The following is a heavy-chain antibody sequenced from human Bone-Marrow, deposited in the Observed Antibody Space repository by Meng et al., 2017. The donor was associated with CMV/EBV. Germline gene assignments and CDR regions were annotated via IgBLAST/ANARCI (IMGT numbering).Heavy chain of an antibody. CDR2: IYYSGST. J-gene: IGHJ3*02. Sequence: SETLSLTCTVPGGSLSSGSYYWTWIRQPPGKGLEWIGYIYYSGSTNYNRSLKSRVTISVDTSKNQFSLKLSSVTAADTAVYYCARDDYGDYGDAFDIWGQGTIVTVSS. CDR1: GGSLSSGSYY. V-gene: IGHV4-61*01. CDR3: ARDDYGDYGDAFDI. D-gene: IGHD4-17*01.